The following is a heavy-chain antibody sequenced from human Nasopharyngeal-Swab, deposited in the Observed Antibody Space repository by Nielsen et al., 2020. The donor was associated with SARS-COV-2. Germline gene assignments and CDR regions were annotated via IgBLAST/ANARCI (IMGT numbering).Heavy chain of an antibody. CDR1: GYVFSSYW. CDR3: ARGGRVGSNSFLDY. D-gene: IGHD2-2*03. J-gene: IGHJ4*02. CDR2: TYPGDSNT. Sequence: GESLKISCKVSGYVFSSYWIGWVRQMPGKGLEWMGITYPGDSNTRYSPSFQGQVTMSADKSINTAYLQWSSLKASDTAMYYCARGGRVGSNSFLDYWGQGTLVTVSS. V-gene: IGHV5-51*01.